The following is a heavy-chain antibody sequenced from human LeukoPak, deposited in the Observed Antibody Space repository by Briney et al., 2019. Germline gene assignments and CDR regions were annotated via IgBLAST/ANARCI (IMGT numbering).Heavy chain of an antibody. V-gene: IGHV2-5*02. J-gene: IGHJ4*02. CDR1: GFSLSTSGVG. CDR2: IYWDDDK. D-gene: IGHD7-27*01. CDR3: AAPSETGDQLGY. Sequence: SGPTLVKPPQTLTLTCTFSGFSLSTSGVGVGWIRQPPGKALEWLALIYWDDDKRYSPSLKSRLTITKDTSKNQVVLTMTNMDPVDTATYYCAAPSETGDQLGYWGQGTLVTVSS.